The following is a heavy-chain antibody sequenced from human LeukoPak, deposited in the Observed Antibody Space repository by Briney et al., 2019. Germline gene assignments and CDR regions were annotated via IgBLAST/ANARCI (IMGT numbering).Heavy chain of an antibody. Sequence: ASVKVSCKASGYTFNCYYIHWVRQAPGQGHEWMGWVNPISGRTQYAQRFQGRVTMTRDTSITTAYVELSSLTSDDTAVYYCGRVLAPKIDLFDSWGQGTLVTVSS. CDR2: VNPISGRT. V-gene: IGHV1-2*02. CDR3: GRVLAPKIDLFDS. J-gene: IGHJ4*02. D-gene: IGHD5-12*01. CDR1: GYTFNCYY.